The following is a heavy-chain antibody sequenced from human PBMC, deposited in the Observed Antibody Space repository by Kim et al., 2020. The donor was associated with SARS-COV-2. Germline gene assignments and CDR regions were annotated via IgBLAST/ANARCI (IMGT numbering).Heavy chain of an antibody. J-gene: IGHJ4*02. D-gene: IGHD6-13*01. Sequence: SETLSLTCTVSGGSISSYYWSWIRQPPGKGLEWIGYIYYSGSTNYNPSLKSRVTISVDTSKNQFSLKLSSVTAADTAVYYCARGVDSSSTYYFDYWGQGTLVTVSS. CDR1: GGSISSYY. CDR3: ARGVDSSSTYYFDY. V-gene: IGHV4-59*01. CDR2: IYYSGST.